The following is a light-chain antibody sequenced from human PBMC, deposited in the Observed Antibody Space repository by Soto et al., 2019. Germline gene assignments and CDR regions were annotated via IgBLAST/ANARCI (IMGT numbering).Light chain of an antibody. V-gene: IGLV2-23*02. CDR1: SSDVGSYNL. J-gene: IGLJ2*01. CDR2: EVT. Sequence: QSALTQPASVSGSPGQSITISCTGTSSDVGSYNLVSRYQQYPGKAPKLMIYEVTKRPSGVSNRFSGSKSGNTASLTISGLQAEDEADYYCCSYAGSSTFVVFGGGTKLTVL. CDR3: CSYAGSSTFVV.